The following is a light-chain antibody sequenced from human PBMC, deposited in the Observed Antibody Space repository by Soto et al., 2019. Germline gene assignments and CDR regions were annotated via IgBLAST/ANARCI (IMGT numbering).Light chain of an antibody. CDR1: SSDVGGYNY. Sequence: ALTQPASVSGSPGQSITISCTGTSSDVGGYNYVFWYQQHPGKAPKLMIYDVSNRPSGVSNRFSGSKSGNTASLTISGLQAEDEADYYCSSYTSSSLVVFGGGTKVTVL. CDR3: SSYTSSSLVV. J-gene: IGLJ2*01. CDR2: DVS. V-gene: IGLV2-14*01.